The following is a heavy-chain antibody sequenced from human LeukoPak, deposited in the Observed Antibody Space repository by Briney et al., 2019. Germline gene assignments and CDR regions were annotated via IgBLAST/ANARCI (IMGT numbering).Heavy chain of an antibody. J-gene: IGHJ3*02. CDR2: ISWNSGSI. V-gene: IGHV3-9*01. Sequence: GGSLRLSCAASGFTFSSYWMSWVRQAPGKGLEWVSGISWNSGSIGYADSVKGRFTISRDNAKNSLYLQMSSLRAEDTALYYCAKGVRITMVRGAFDIWGQGTMVTVSS. D-gene: IGHD3-10*01. CDR1: GFTFSSYW. CDR3: AKGVRITMVRGAFDI.